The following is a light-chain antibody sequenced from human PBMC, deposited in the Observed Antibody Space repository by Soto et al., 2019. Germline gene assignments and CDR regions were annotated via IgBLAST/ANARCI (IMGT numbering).Light chain of an antibody. Sequence: EIVLTQSPGTLSLSPGERATLSCRASQSVSSSYLAWHQQKPGQAPRLLIYGASSRATGIPDRFSGSGSGTEFTLTISSLQSEDFAVYYCQQYNNWPRTFGQGTKVDIK. V-gene: IGKV3-20*01. CDR1: QSVSSSY. CDR3: QQYNNWPRT. J-gene: IGKJ1*01. CDR2: GAS.